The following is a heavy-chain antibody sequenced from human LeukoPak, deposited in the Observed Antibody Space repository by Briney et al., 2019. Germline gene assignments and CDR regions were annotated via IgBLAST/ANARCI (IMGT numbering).Heavy chain of an antibody. D-gene: IGHD3-3*01. Sequence: ASVKVSCKASGYTFTSYYMHWVRQAPGQGPEWMGIINPSGGSTSYAQKFQGRVTMTRDTSTSTVYMELSSLRSEDTAVYYCARLGVDFWRAEGAFDIWGQGTMVTVSS. CDR1: GYTFTSYY. CDR3: ARLGVDFWRAEGAFDI. J-gene: IGHJ3*02. CDR2: INPSGGST. V-gene: IGHV1-46*01.